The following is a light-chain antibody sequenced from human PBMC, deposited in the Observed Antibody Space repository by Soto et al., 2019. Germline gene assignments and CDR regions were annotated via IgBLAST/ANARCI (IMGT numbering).Light chain of an antibody. CDR1: QAIHSY. V-gene: IGKV1-39*01. CDR3: QQRET. CDR2: ATS. J-gene: IGKJ3*01. Sequence: DIQMTQSPSSLSASVGDRGTITCRASQAIHSYLTWYQQKPGKAPNLLICATSTLQSGVPSRFSGSGSWTDCTLTISSLQPEDFATYYCQQRETFGPGTKVDIK.